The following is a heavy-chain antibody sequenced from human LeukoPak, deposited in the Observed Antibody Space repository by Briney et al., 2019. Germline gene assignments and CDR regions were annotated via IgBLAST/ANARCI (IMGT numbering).Heavy chain of an antibody. CDR3: AKAPDPVDTAMVDYFDY. V-gene: IGHV3-30*18. J-gene: IGHJ4*02. Sequence: GRSLRLSCAASGFTFSSYVMHWVRQAPGKGLEWVAVISYDGSNKYYADSVKGRFTISRDNSKNTLYLQMNSLRAEDTAVYYCAKAPDPVDTAMVDYFDYWGQGTLVTVSS. D-gene: IGHD5-18*01. CDR1: GFTFSSYV. CDR2: ISYDGSNK.